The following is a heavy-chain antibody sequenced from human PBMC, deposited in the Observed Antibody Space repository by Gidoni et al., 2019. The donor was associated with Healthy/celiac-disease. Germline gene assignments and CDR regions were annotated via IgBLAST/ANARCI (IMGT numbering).Heavy chain of an antibody. CDR2: IYYSGST. J-gene: IGHJ4*02. CDR1: GGSISSSSYY. D-gene: IGHD3-22*01. V-gene: IGHV4-39*07. CDR3: ARGNYDSSGYYGLYFDY. Sequence: QLQLQESGPGLVKPSETLSLTCTVSGGSISSSSYYWGWIRQPPGKGLEWIGSIYYSGSTYYNPALKSRVTISVDTSKNQFSLKLSSVTAADTAVYYCARGNYDSSGYYGLYFDYWGQGTLVTVSS.